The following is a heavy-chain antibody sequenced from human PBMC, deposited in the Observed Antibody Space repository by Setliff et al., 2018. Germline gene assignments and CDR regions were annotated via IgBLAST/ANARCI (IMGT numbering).Heavy chain of an antibody. V-gene: IGHV3-7*01. Sequence: GESLKISCAASGFTFGSYWMTWVRQAPEKGLGWVANIHQDGSERHYVDSVKGRFTISRDNAKNSLFLQMNILEVEDTAVYYCVRGWASGDDHWGRGTLVTVSS. CDR1: GFTFGSYW. D-gene: IGHD3-10*01. CDR2: IHQDGSER. CDR3: VRGWASGDDH. J-gene: IGHJ4*02.